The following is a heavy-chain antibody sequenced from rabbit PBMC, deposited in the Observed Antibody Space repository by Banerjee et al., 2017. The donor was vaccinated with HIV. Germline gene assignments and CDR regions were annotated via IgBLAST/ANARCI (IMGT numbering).Heavy chain of an antibody. J-gene: IGHJ4*01. CDR1: GFSFSSNSY. Sequence: QSLEESGGDLVKPGASLTLTCTASGFSFSSNSYMCWVRQAPGKGPEWIAYIYPGFDIRNYATSVKGRFTISSDNAQNTVFLQMTSLTAADTATYFCVRDINTSFKLWGQGTLVTDS. CDR3: VRDINTSFKL. D-gene: IGHD1-1*01. V-gene: IGHV1S40*01. CDR2: IYPGFDIR.